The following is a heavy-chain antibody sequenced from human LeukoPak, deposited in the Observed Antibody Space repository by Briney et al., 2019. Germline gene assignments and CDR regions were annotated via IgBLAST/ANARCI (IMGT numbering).Heavy chain of an antibody. D-gene: IGHD1-26*01. V-gene: IGHV4-59*08. J-gene: IGHJ4*02. CDR1: GGSISSYH. CDR3: ARGVWEPYY. CDR2: IYYSGRT. Sequence: SETLSLTCTVSGGSISSYHWSWVRQPPGKGLEWIGYIYYSGRTNYNPSLKSRVTISVDMSKNQFSLKLSSVTAADTAVYFCARGVWEPYYWGQGTLVTVSS.